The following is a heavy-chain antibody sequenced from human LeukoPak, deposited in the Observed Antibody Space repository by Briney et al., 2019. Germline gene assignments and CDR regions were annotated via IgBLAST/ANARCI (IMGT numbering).Heavy chain of an antibody. V-gene: IGHV1-18*04. CDR2: ISAYNGNT. CDR1: GYTFTNYG. D-gene: IGHD1-26*01. J-gene: IGHJ4*02. Sequence: ASVKVSCRASGYTFTNYGISWVRQAPGQGLEWMGWISAYNGNTNYAQKLQGRVTMTTDTSTSTAYMELRSLRSDDTAAYYCARGGYSGSYNDYWGQGTLVTVSS. CDR3: ARGGYSGSYNDY.